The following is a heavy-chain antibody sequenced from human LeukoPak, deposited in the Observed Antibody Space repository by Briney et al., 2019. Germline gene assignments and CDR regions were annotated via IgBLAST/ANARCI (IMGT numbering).Heavy chain of an antibody. V-gene: IGHV1-2*02. CDR3: ASSPLLGYCSGGSCPNLDY. CDR1: GYTFTGYY. Sequence: ASVKVSCKASGYTFTGYYMHWVRQAPGQGLEWMGWINPNSGGTNYAQKFQGRVTMTRDTSISTAYMELSRLRSDDTAVYYCASSPLLGYCSGGSCPNLDYWGQGTLVTVSS. D-gene: IGHD2-15*01. CDR2: INPNSGGT. J-gene: IGHJ4*02.